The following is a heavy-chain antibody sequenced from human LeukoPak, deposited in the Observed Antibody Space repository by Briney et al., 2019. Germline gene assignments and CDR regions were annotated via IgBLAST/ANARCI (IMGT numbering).Heavy chain of an antibody. D-gene: IGHD2-21*02. V-gene: IGHV3-7*01. CDR2: INPDGAVK. CDR3: ASWEFPCGGNCYSALDY. CDR1: GFTFSNHW. Sequence: GGSLRLSCAASGFTFSNHWMSWVRQAPGKGLEWVANINPDGAVKRYVYSVKGRFTISRDNARNSLFLQMNSLRAEDTAVYYCASWEFPCGGNCYSALDYWGQGALVTVSS. J-gene: IGHJ4*02.